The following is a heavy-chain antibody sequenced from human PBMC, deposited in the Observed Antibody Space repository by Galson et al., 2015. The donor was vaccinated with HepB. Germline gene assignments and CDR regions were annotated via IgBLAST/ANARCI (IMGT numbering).Heavy chain of an antibody. Sequence: SLRLSCAASGFTFSSYSMNWVRQAPGKGLEWVSSISSSSSYIYYADSVKGRFTISRDNAKNSLYLQMNSLRAEDTAVYYCARDGLELGTMGDYWGQGTLVTVSS. CDR2: ISSSSSYI. J-gene: IGHJ4*02. D-gene: IGHD1-7*01. CDR3: ARDGLELGTMGDY. V-gene: IGHV3-21*01. CDR1: GFTFSSYS.